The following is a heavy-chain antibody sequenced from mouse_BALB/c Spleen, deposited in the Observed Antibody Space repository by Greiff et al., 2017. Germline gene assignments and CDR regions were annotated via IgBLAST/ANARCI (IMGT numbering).Heavy chain of an antibody. CDR2: ISSGSSTI. CDR3: AREVGTGYWYFDV. J-gene: IGHJ1*01. CDR1: GFTFSSFG. Sequence: EVKVVESGGGLVQPGGSRKLSCAASGFTFSSFGMHWVRQAPEKGLEWVAYISSGSSTIYYADTVKGRFTISRDNPKNTLFLQMTSLRSEDTAMYYCAREVGTGYWYFDVWGAGTTVTVSS. D-gene: IGHD3-3*01. V-gene: IGHV5-17*02.